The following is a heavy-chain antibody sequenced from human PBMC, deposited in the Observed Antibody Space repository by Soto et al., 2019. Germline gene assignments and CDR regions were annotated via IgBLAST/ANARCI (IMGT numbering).Heavy chain of an antibody. CDR1: GYTFTSYG. CDR3: ARVARFLEWSNPTYGMDV. V-gene: IGHV1-18*01. D-gene: IGHD3-3*01. J-gene: IGHJ6*02. Sequence: ASVKVSCKASGYTFTSYGISWVRQAPGQGLEWMGWISAYNGNTNYAQKLQGRVTMTTDTSTSTAYMELRSLRSDDTAVYYCARVARFLEWSNPTYGMDVWGQGTTVTV. CDR2: ISAYNGNT.